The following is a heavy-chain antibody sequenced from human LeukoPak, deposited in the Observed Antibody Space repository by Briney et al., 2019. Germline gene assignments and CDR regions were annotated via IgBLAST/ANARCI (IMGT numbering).Heavy chain of an antibody. V-gene: IGHV3-15*01. CDR3: TTFLWYSSDYFDY. Sequence: PGGSLRLSCAASGFTFSNAWMSWVRQAPGKGLEWVGRIKSKTDGGTTDYAAPVKGRFTISRDDSKNTLYLQMNSLKTEVTAVYYCTTFLWYSSDYFDYWGQGTLVTVSS. J-gene: IGHJ4*02. D-gene: IGHD6-19*01. CDR1: GFTFSNAW. CDR2: IKSKTDGGTT.